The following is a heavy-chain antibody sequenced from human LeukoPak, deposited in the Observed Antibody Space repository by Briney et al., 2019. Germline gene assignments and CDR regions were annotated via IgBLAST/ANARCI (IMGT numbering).Heavy chain of an antibody. Sequence: GGSLRLSCAASGFTVSSNYMSWVRQAPGKGLEWVSVIYSGGSTYYADSVKGRFTLSRDDSKNTLYLQMNILRAEDTAVYFCAREQWLDYWGQGTLVIVSS. V-gene: IGHV3-53*01. CDR3: AREQWLDY. D-gene: IGHD6-19*01. CDR1: GFTVSSNY. CDR2: IYSGGST. J-gene: IGHJ4*02.